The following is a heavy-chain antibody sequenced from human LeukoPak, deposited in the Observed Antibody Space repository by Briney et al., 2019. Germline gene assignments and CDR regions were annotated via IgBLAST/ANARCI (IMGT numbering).Heavy chain of an antibody. J-gene: IGHJ3*02. Sequence: PGGSLRLSCAASGFTFSSYEMNWVRQAPGKGLEWVANMKQDGSEKYYVDSVKGRFTISRDNAKNSLYLQMNSLRAEDTAVYYCAKVANRGWGDAFDIWGQGTMVTVSS. CDR1: GFTFSSYE. CDR3: AKVANRGWGDAFDI. D-gene: IGHD3-10*01. V-gene: IGHV3-7*01. CDR2: MKQDGSEK.